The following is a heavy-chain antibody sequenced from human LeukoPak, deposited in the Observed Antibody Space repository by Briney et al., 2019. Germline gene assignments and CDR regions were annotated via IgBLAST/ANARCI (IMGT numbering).Heavy chain of an antibody. J-gene: IGHJ6*02. D-gene: IGHD2-15*01. CDR3: ARDGRCSGGSCHTYYYYGMDV. CDR2: IYTSGST. V-gene: IGHV4-4*07. Sequence: SETLSLTCTVSGGSISSYYWSWIRQPAGKGLEWIGRIYTSGSTNYNPSLKSRVTMSVDTSKNQFSLKLSSVTAADTAVYYCARDGRCSGGSCHTYYYYGMDVWGQGTTVTVSS. CDR1: GGSISSYY.